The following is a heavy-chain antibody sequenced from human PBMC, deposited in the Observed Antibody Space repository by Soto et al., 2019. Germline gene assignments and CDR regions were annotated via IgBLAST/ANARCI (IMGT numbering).Heavy chain of an antibody. CDR1: GFTFGDYA. J-gene: IGHJ4*02. Sequence: LRLSCTASGFTFGDYAMSWVRQAPGKGLEWVGFIRSKAYGGTTEYAASVKGRFTISRDDSKSIAYLQMNSLKTEDTAVYYCTSFLGGGLGYWGQGTLVTVSS. V-gene: IGHV3-49*04. CDR3: TSFLGGGLGY. CDR2: IRSKAYGGTT. D-gene: IGHD2-15*01.